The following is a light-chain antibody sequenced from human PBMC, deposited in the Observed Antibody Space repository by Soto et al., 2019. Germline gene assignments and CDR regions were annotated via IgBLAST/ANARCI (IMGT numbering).Light chain of an antibody. CDR1: QSVLYSSNNKNY. CDR3: QQYYSTPLT. Sequence: DIVMTQSPDSLAVSLGERATINCKSSQSVLYSSNNKNYLAWYQQKPGQPPKLLIYWASTRESGVPDRFSGSGSGTDFTLTFRSLQAEDVAVYYCQQYYSTPLTFGPGNKVDI. CDR2: WAS. V-gene: IGKV4-1*01. J-gene: IGKJ3*01.